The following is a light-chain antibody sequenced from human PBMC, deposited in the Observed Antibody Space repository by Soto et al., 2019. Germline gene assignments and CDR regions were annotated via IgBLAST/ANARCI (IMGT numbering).Light chain of an antibody. V-gene: IGLV2-14*01. CDR1: TSDVGRYNY. CDR3: TSYTSTNSYV. Sequence: QSALTQPASVSGSLGQSITISCTGSTSDVGRYNYVSWYQQHPGKAPKLLIFEVSHRPSGVSNRFSGSKSVNTASLAISGLRAEDEADYYCTSYTSTNSYVFGTGTKLTVL. CDR2: EVS. J-gene: IGLJ1*01.